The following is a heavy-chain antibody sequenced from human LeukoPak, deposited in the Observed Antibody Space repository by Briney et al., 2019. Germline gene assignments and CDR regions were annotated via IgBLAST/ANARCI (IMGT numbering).Heavy chain of an antibody. CDR3: ARKDGRWFGDFYFDY. Sequence: SETLSLTCTVSGGSISSSSYYWGWIRQPPGKGLEWIGSIYYSGSTYYNPPLKSRVTISVDTSKNQFSLKLSSVTAADTAVYYCARKDGRWFGDFYFDYWGQGTLVTVSS. CDR1: GGSISSSSYY. J-gene: IGHJ4*02. V-gene: IGHV4-39*01. CDR2: IYYSGST. D-gene: IGHD3-10*01.